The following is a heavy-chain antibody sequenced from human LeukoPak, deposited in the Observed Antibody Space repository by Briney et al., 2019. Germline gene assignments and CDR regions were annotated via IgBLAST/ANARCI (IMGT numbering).Heavy chain of an antibody. D-gene: IGHD6-13*01. CDR1: GGSISSSSYY. V-gene: IGHV4-39*01. CDR3: ARHKKGIAAAGTTPNFDY. J-gene: IGHJ4*02. CDR2: IYYSGST. Sequence: SETLSLTCTVSGGSISSSSYYWGWIRQPPGKGLEWIGSIYYSGSTYYNPSLKSRVTISVDTSKNQFSLKLSSVTAADTAVYYCARHKKGIAAAGTTPNFDYWGQGTLVTVSS.